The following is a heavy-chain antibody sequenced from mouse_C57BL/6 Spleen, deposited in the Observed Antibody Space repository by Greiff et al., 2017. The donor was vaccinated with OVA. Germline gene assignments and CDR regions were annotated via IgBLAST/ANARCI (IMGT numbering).Heavy chain of an antibody. V-gene: IGHV1-26*01. CDR3: ARSRVQTGAMDY. CDR2: INPNNGGT. D-gene: IGHD3-3*01. J-gene: IGHJ4*01. Sequence: EVQLQQSGPELVKPGASVKISCKASGYTFTDYYMNWVKQSHGKSLEWIGDINPNNGGTSYNQKFKGKATLTVDKSSSTAYMELRSLTSEDSAVYYCARSRVQTGAMDYWGQGTSVTVSS. CDR1: GYTFTDYY.